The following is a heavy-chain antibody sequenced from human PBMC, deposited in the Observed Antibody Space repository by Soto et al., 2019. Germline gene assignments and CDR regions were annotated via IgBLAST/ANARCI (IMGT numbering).Heavy chain of an antibody. CDR1: GGSFSGYY. J-gene: IGHJ5*02. D-gene: IGHD1-26*01. CDR3: AGRVGAPIGWFAP. V-gene: IGHV4-34*01. CDR2: INHSGST. Sequence: QVQLQQWGAGLLKPSETLSLTCAVYGGSFSGYYWSWIRQPPGKGLEWIGEINHSGSTNYNPSLTSRVTISVDTSKNQFSMKLSSVTAADTAVYYCAGRVGAPIGWFAPWGQGTLVTVSS.